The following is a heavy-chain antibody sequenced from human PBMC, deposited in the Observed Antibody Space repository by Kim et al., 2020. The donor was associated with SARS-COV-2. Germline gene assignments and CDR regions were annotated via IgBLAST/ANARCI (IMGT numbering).Heavy chain of an antibody. D-gene: IGHD1-1*01. CDR3: ARQVQLVSLYYFDY. Sequence: SETLSLTCTVSGGSISSSSYYWGWIRQPPGKGLEWIGSIYYSGSTYYNPSLKSRVTISVDTSKNQFSLKLSSVTAADTAVYYCARQVQLVSLYYFDYWGQGTLVTVSS. V-gene: IGHV4-39*01. CDR2: IYYSGST. J-gene: IGHJ4*02. CDR1: GGSISSSSYY.